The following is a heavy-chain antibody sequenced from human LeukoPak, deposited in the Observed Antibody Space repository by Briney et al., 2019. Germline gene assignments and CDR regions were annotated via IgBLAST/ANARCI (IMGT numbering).Heavy chain of an antibody. CDR1: GYTFTMYY. V-gene: IGHV1-46*01. CDR3: ARVVPAAKVLFGY. J-gene: IGHJ4*02. Sequence: ASVKVSCKASGYTFTMYYIHWVRQAPGQGLEWMGMINPSDGATTYAQRFQGRVTMTRDMSTTTVYMDLRSLRSEDTAVYFCARVVPAAKVLFGYWGQGTLVTVSS. CDR2: INPSDGAT. D-gene: IGHD2-2*01.